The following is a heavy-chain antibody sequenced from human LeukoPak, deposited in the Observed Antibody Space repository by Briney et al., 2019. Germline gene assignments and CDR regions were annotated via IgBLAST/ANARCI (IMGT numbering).Heavy chain of an antibody. D-gene: IGHD3-22*01. Sequence: GESLKISCKGSGYSFTSYWIGWVRQMPGEGLEWMGIIYPGDSDTRYSPSFQGQVTISADKSISTVYLQWSSLKASDTAMYYCARRDYYDSSGYYEYFQHWGQGTLVTASS. CDR1: GYSFTSYW. CDR3: ARRDYYDSSGYYEYFQH. V-gene: IGHV5-51*01. J-gene: IGHJ1*01. CDR2: IYPGDSDT.